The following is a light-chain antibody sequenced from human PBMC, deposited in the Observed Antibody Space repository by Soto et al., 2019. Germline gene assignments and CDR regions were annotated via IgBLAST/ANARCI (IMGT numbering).Light chain of an antibody. CDR1: QSVSSNY. CDR2: GAS. V-gene: IGKV3-20*01. Sequence: EIVLTQSPGTLSLSPGERATLSCRASQSVSSNYLAWYQQKPGQAPRLLIYGASSRATGTPDRFSGSGSGTDFTLTINRLEPEDFAVYYCQQYGPSHIFGQGTKLEIK. J-gene: IGKJ2*01. CDR3: QQYGPSHI.